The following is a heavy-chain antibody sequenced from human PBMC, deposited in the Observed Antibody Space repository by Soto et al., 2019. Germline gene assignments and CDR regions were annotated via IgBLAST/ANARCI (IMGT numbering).Heavy chain of an antibody. CDR3: ARDSEGITGTIWRYYGMDV. J-gene: IGHJ6*02. CDR1: GFTFSSYG. V-gene: IGHV3-33*01. Sequence: PGGSLRLSCAASGFTFSSYGMHWVRQAPGKGLEWVAVIWYDGSNKYYADSVKGRFTISRDNSKNTLYLQMKSLRAEDTAVYYCARDSEGITGTIWRYYGMDVWGQGTTVTVSS. D-gene: IGHD1-20*01. CDR2: IWYDGSNK.